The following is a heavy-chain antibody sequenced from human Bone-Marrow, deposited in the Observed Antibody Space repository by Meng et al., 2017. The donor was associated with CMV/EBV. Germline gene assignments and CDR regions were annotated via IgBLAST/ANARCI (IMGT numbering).Heavy chain of an antibody. CDR3: ARGPGYCGGDCYSRWFDP. Sequence: SVKVSCKASGGTFSSYAISWVRQAPGQGLEWMGGIIPIFGTANYAQKFQGRVTITADKSTSTAYMELSSLRSEDTAVYYCARGPGYCGGDCYSRWFDPWGQGTLVTVSS. D-gene: IGHD2-21*01. CDR1: GGTFSSYA. V-gene: IGHV1-69*06. J-gene: IGHJ5*02. CDR2: IIPIFGTA.